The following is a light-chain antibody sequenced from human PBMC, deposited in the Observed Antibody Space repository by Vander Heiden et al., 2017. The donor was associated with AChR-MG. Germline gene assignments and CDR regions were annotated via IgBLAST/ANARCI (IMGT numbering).Light chain of an antibody. CDR3: LSYTTAGNWL. J-gene: IGLJ3*02. V-gene: IGLV2-14*03. Sequence: QSALTQPASVSGSPGQSITISCTGTTNDIGAYNFVSWYQYHPGKAPKLLIYDVTKRPSGVSDRFSGSKSGNTASLTISGPLAEDEADYSCLSYTTAGNWLFGGGTKVTVL. CDR1: TNDIGAYNF. CDR2: DVT.